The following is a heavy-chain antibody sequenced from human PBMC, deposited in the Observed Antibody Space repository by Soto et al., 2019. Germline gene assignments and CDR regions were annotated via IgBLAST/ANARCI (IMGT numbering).Heavy chain of an antibody. CDR3: AKSRSYYHYSLDV. J-gene: IGHJ6*03. CDR2: INHSGSS. Sequence: SETLSLTCAVYGGSFSGYYWTWIRQPPGKGLEWIGEINHSGSSNYNPSLKSRVAMSLDTSKNQFSLSLISVTAADTAVYYCAKSRSYYHYSLDVWVRGPTVTVSS. V-gene: IGHV4-34*01. CDR1: GGSFSGYY.